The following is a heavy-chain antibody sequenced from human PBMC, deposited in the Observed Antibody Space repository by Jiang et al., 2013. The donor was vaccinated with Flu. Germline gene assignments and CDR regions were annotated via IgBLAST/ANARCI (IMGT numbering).Heavy chain of an antibody. Sequence: SGSGLVKPSETLSLTCTVSGDSISDYYWSWIRQPPGKGLEWIGYVYYSGSTKYNPSLQSRVTMSVDRSKNQFSLKLTSVTAADTAVYFCARNGVGNWFDPWGQGILVTVSS. CDR3: ARNGVGNWFDP. D-gene: IGHD3-3*01. J-gene: IGHJ5*02. V-gene: IGHV4-59*01. CDR2: VYYSGST. CDR1: GDSISDYY.